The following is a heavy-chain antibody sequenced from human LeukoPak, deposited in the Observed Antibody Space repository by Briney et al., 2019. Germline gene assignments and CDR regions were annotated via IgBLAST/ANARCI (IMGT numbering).Heavy chain of an antibody. J-gene: IGHJ4*02. CDR2: IYSGGST. CDR1: GFTVSSKY. Sequence: GGSLRLSCAASGFTVSSKYMSWVRQAPGKGLEWVSAIYSGGSTYYADSVKGRFTISRDNSKNTLYLQMNSLRAEDTAVYYCARLEYTYGPLDYWGQGTLVTVSS. D-gene: IGHD5-18*01. V-gene: IGHV3-66*01. CDR3: ARLEYTYGPLDY.